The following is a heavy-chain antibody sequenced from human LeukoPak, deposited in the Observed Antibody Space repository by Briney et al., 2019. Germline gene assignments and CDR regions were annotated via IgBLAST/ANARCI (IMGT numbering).Heavy chain of an antibody. J-gene: IGHJ3*02. Sequence: QPGGSLRLSCAASGFTFSSYGMHWVRQAPGKGLEWVAFIRYDGSNKYYADSVKGRFAISRDNSKNTLYLQMNSLRAEDTAVYYCAKRYQLLYVYGDAFDIWGQGTMVTVSS. CDR1: GFTFSSYG. CDR3: AKRYQLLYVYGDAFDI. V-gene: IGHV3-30*02. D-gene: IGHD2-2*02. CDR2: IRYDGSNK.